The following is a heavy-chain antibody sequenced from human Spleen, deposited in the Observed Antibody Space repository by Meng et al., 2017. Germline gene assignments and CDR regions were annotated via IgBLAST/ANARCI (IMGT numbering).Heavy chain of an antibody. Sequence: GGSLRLSCSASGFTFTGYGIHWVRQAPGKGLEWVALVWYGGGNSYYADSVKGRFTISGDNSKNTLYLQMYSLRADDTAVYYCARSKDPSTNYYYYGMDVWGQGTTVTVSS. CDR2: VWYGGGNS. D-gene: IGHD5-24*01. V-gene: IGHV3-33*01. J-gene: IGHJ6*02. CDR1: GFTFTGYG. CDR3: ARSKDPSTNYYYYGMDV.